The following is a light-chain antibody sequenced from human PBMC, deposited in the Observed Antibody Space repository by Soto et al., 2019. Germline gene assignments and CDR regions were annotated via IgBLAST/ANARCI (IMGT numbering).Light chain of an antibody. CDR3: QQYNSYSRT. CDR2: DAS. V-gene: IGKV1-5*01. CDR1: QSISSW. Sequence: DIQMTQSPSTLSASVGDRVTITCRASQSISSWLAWYQQKPGKAPKLLIYDASSLESGVPSRFSGNGSGTEFTLTIRSMQTDDFANYYCQQYNSYSRTFGQGTKVDIK. J-gene: IGKJ1*01.